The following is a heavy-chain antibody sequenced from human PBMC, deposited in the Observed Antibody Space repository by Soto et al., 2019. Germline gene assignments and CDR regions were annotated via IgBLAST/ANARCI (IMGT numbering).Heavy chain of an antibody. CDR3: ASDGKHRDGCNYAFDI. V-gene: IGHV4-31*03. Sequence: QVQLQASGPGLLKPSQTLSLTCTVSGGSISSGDHFWNWIRQHPGKGLEWVGYIFSSGHTHYNPSLKSRVTISVDSSKNQFSLKVSAVTAADTAVYYCASDGKHRDGCNYAFDIWGQGTMVTVSS. D-gene: IGHD2-21*01. CDR2: IFSSGHT. J-gene: IGHJ3*02. CDR1: GGSISSGDHF.